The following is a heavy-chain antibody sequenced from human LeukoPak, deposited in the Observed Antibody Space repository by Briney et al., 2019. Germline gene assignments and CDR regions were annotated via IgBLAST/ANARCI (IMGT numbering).Heavy chain of an antibody. CDR1: GGSISSRSYY. Sequence: SETLSLTCTVSGGSISSRSYYWGWIRQPPGKGLEWIGSIYYSGSTYYNPSLKSRVTISVDTSKNQFSLKLSSVTAADTAVYYCARSTYSSSWDWGQGTLVTVSS. CDR2: IYYSGST. CDR3: ARSTYSSSWD. D-gene: IGHD6-13*01. J-gene: IGHJ4*02. V-gene: IGHV4-39*07.